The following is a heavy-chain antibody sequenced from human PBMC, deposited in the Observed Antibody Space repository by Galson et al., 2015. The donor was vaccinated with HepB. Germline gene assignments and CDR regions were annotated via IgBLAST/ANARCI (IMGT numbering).Heavy chain of an antibody. CDR2: INAGNGNT. J-gene: IGHJ4*02. CDR3: VWGLRFLERLY. D-gene: IGHD3-3*01. V-gene: IGHV1-3*01. Sequence: SVKVSCKASGYTFTSYAMHWVRQAPGQRLEWMGWINAGNGNTKYSQKFQGRVTITRDTSASTAYMELSSLRSEDTAVYYCVWGLRFLERLYWGQGTLVTVSS. CDR1: GYTFTSYA.